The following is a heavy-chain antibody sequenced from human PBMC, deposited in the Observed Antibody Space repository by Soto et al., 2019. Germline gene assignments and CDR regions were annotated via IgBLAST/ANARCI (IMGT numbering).Heavy chain of an antibody. CDR3: ARMLKGGTFEWIQIDY. J-gene: IGHJ4*02. V-gene: IGHV2-70*01. CDR2: IDWGDDK. Sequence: SGPTRANPTPTLALTCTFSGFSLTTSGMCVTWMRNTQGKALEWLALIDWGDDKYYNTSLMTRLTLSKYTSKNQVVLTRNNMDPVDTGTYYCARMLKGGTFEWIQIDYWAQGTLVTVS. D-gene: IGHD3-9*01. CDR1: GFSLTTSGMC.